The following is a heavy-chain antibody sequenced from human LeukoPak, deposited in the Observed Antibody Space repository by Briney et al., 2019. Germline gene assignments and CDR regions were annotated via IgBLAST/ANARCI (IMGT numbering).Heavy chain of an antibody. D-gene: IGHD3-9*01. CDR3: ATTHYDVLTGSYAGFDY. V-gene: IGHV4-39*01. J-gene: IGHJ4*02. CDR2: IDYRGST. CDR1: GGSISNSAYF. Sequence: SETLSLTCTVSGGSISNSAYFWAWIRQPPGKGLEWIGSIDYRGSTFYNPSLKSRATISVHTSKNQFSLQLSSVTAADTAMYHCATTHYDVLTGSYAGFDYWGQGILVTASS.